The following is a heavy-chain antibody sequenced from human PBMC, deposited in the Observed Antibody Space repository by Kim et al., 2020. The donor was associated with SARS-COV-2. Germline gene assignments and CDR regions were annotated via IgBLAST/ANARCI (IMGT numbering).Heavy chain of an antibody. V-gene: IGHV3-23*01. D-gene: IGHD3-3*02. Sequence: GDKTTYTDSVKGRFTSFKNNSKNRLYLQMGGLRAEDTAMYYCAHFRQSDFWGQGTLVTVSS. J-gene: IGHJ4*02. CDR2: GDKT. CDR3: AHFRQSDF.